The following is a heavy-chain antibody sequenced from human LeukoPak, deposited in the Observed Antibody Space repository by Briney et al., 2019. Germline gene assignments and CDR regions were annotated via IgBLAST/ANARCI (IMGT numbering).Heavy chain of an antibody. CDR3: ARGADCSSSSCNGGNWFDP. CDR2: IYHSGSP. Sequence: PSETLSLTCAVSGGSISSSNWWSWVRQPPGKGLEWIGEIYHSGSPNYNPSLRGRVTISVDRSKNQFSLKLSSVTAADTAVYYCARGADCSSSSCNGGNWFDPWGQGTLVTVSS. J-gene: IGHJ5*02. CDR1: GGSISSSNW. D-gene: IGHD2-2*01. V-gene: IGHV4-4*02.